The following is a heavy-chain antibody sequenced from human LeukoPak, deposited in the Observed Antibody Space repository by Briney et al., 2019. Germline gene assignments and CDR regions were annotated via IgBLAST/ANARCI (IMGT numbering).Heavy chain of an antibody. J-gene: IGHJ6*03. CDR1: GFTFSSYS. Sequence: GGSLRLSCAASGFTFSSYSMNWVRQAPGKGLEWVSSISSSSYIYYADSVKGRFTISRDNAKNSLYLQMNSLRAEDTAVYYCARVSYSNLPPYYYYYMDVWGKGTTVTVSS. V-gene: IGHV3-21*01. CDR3: ARVSYSNLPPYYYYYMDV. CDR2: ISSSSYI. D-gene: IGHD4-11*01.